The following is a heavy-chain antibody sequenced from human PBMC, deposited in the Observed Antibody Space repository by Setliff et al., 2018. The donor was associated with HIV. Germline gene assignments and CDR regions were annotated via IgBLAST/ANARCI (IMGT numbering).Heavy chain of an antibody. CDR3: ARAPGSVSVFLDS. J-gene: IGHJ4*02. CDR1: GASISSGSW. V-gene: IGHV4-4*02. D-gene: IGHD3-10*01. CDR2: VFHSGSA. Sequence: SETLSLTCAVSGASISSGSWWTWVRQPPGKGLEWIGEVFHSGSATYNPPLKSRVTISVDTSKNQFSLKVNSVTAADTAMYYCARAPGSVSVFLDSWGQGTLVTVSS.